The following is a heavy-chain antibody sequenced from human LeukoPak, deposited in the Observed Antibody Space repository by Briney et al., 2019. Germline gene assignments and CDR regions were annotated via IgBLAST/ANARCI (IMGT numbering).Heavy chain of an antibody. D-gene: IGHD5-24*01. V-gene: IGHV1-69*05. J-gene: IGHJ4*02. Sequence: ASVKVSFKASGGTFSSYAISWVRQAPGQGLEWMGRIIPIFGTANYAQKFQGRVTITTDESTSTAYMELSSLRSEDTAVYYCARDVMRRDGYKFDYWGQGTLVTVSS. CDR3: ARDVMRRDGYKFDY. CDR1: GGTFSSYA. CDR2: IIPIFGTA.